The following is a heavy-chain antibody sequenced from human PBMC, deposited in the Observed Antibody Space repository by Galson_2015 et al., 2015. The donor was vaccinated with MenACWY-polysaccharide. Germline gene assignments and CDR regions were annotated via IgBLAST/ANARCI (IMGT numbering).Heavy chain of an antibody. CDR1: GSRFSNSG. J-gene: IGHJ3*02. CDR3: AREGSRIVSHSFDI. CDR2: IQYDGSNK. D-gene: IGHD2-2*01. Sequence: SLRLSCAASGSRFSNSGMHWVRQAPGKGLEWVAVIQYDGSNKVYADSVKGRFTISRDNSKNTVFLEINTLGVEDTAVYYCAREGSRIVSHSFDIRGQWTTVTVAS. V-gene: IGHV3-33*01.